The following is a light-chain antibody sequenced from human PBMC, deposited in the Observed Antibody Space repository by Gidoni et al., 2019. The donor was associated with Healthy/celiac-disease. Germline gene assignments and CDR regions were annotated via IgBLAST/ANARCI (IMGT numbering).Light chain of an antibody. CDR3: QACDSSTVV. V-gene: IGLV3-1*01. J-gene: IGLJ2*01. CDR1: KLVDKY. CDR2: QDS. Sequence: SYELTQPPSVSVSPGQTARITCPGDKLVDKYAYWYPQRPGHSPVLVIDQDSKRPSGIPARLSGSNSGNTATITISGTQAMEEADYYGQACDSSTVVFGGGTKLTVL.